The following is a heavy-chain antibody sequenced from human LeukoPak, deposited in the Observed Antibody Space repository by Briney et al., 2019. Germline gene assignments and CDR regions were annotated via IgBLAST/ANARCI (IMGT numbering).Heavy chain of an antibody. J-gene: IGHJ3*02. CDR1: GFAFSNSW. CDR2: ISSSSSTI. D-gene: IGHD6-19*01. CDR3: ARVAVAGPHDAFDI. Sequence: GGSLRLSCAASGFAFSNSWMSWVRQAPGKGLEWVSYISSSSSTIYYADSVKGRFTISRDNAKNSLYLQMNSLRAEDTAVYYCARVAVAGPHDAFDIWGQGTMVTVSS. V-gene: IGHV3-48*04.